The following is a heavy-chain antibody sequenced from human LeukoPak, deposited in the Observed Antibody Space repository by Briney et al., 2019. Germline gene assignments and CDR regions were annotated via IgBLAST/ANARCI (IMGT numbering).Heavy chain of an antibody. CDR1: GDSVSSSGYY. V-gene: IGHV4-39*01. D-gene: IGHD6-13*01. CDR3: ASSSSWYRFDF. Sequence: SETLSLTCTVSGDSVSSSGYYWVWLRQPPGKGLEWIGTVSYNGITYYPPSLQSRLSISIDTPKNQFSLTLASVTAADTAVYYCASSSSWYRFDFWGQGTLVTVSS. J-gene: IGHJ5*01. CDR2: VSYNGIT.